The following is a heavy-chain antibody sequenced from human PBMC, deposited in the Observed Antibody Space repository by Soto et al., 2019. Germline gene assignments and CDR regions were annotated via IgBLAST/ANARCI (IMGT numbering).Heavy chain of an antibody. CDR2: INHSGST. V-gene: IGHV4-34*01. CDR3: ARESLWAFDI. D-gene: IGHD2-21*01. J-gene: IGHJ3*02. CDR1: GGSFSGYY. Sequence: QVQLQQWGAGLLKPSETLSLTCAVYGGSFSGYYWSWIRQPPGKGLEWIGEINHSGSTNYNPSLKSRVTISVDTSKNQFSLKLSSVTAADTAVYYCARESLWAFDIWGKGTMVTVSS.